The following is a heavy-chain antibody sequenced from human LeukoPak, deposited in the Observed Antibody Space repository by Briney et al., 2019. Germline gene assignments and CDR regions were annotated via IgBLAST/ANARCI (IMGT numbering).Heavy chain of an antibody. CDR2: IYSGGST. V-gene: IGHV3-66*01. J-gene: IGHJ5*02. CDR1: GFTVSSNY. Sequence: GGSLRLSCAASGFTVSSNYMSWVRQAPGKGLEWVSVIYSGGSTYYADSVKGRLTISRDNSKNTLYLQMNSLRAEDTAVYYCARVRHYSFDPWGQGTLVTVSS. CDR3: ARVRHYSFDP.